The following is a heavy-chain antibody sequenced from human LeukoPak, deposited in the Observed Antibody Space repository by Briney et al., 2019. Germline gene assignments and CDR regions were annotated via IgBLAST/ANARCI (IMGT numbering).Heavy chain of an antibody. CDR2: IIPIFGTA. Sequence: GASVKVSRKASGYTFTSYDINWVRQATGQGLEWMGGIIPIFGTANYAQKFQGRVTITADESTSTAYMELSSLRSEDTAVYYCVVDTIAGTLADYWGQGTLVTVSS. D-gene: IGHD5-18*01. V-gene: IGHV1-69*13. J-gene: IGHJ4*02. CDR1: GYTFTSYD. CDR3: VVDTIAGTLADY.